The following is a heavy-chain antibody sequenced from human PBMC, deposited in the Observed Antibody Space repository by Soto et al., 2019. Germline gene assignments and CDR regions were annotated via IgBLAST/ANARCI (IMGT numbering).Heavy chain of an antibody. Sequence: GGSLRLSCASSEFIFSNCAMSCVRQSPGKGLEWVSIISGSGGGTYYADSVKGRFTISRDNSKNTLFVQMNTLRAEDTAVYYCAKVGDYGDYVEYWGQRALVIVS. CDR3: AKVGDYGDYVEY. CDR1: EFIFSNCA. J-gene: IGHJ4*02. D-gene: IGHD4-17*01. V-gene: IGHV3-23*01. CDR2: ISGSGGGT.